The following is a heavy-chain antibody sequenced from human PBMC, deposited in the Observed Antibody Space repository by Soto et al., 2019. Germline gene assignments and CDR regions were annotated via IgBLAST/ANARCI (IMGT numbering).Heavy chain of an antibody. Sequence: SLRLSCAASGFTFSSYAMHWVRQAPGKGLEWVAVISYDGSNKYYADSVKGRFTISRDNSKNTLYLQMNSLRAEDTAVYYCARDLSRYDFWSGYYTGFYYYYGMDVWGQGTTVTVSS. J-gene: IGHJ6*02. CDR3: ARDLSRYDFWSGYYTGFYYYYGMDV. CDR2: ISYDGSNK. V-gene: IGHV3-30-3*01. CDR1: GFTFSSYA. D-gene: IGHD3-3*01.